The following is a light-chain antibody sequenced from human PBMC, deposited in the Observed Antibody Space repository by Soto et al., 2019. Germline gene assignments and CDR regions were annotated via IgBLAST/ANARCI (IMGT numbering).Light chain of an antibody. J-gene: IGLJ2*01. CDR3: SSHAGSVNVA. Sequence: QSALIQPPSVSGSPGQSVTISCTGTSSDVGGYNYVSWYQQHPGKAPKLIIYEVTKRPSGVPDRFSGSKSGNTASLTVSGLQAEDEADYYCSSHAGSVNVAFGGGTKLTVL. CDR2: EVT. V-gene: IGLV2-8*01. CDR1: SSDVGGYNY.